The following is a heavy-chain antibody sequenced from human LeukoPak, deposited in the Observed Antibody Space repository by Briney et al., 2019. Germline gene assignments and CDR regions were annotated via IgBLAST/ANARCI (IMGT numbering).Heavy chain of an antibody. D-gene: IGHD4-17*01. CDR3: ARAEGAVTPYYYYGMDV. J-gene: IGHJ6*02. V-gene: IGHV4-61*08. CDR2: IYYSGST. CDR1: GGSISSGGYS. Sequence: SETLSLTCAVSGGSISSGGYSWSWIRQPPGKGLEWIGYIYYSGSTNYNPSLKSRVTISVDTSKNQFSLKLSSVTAADTAVYYCARAEGAVTPYYYYGMDVWGQGTTVTVSS.